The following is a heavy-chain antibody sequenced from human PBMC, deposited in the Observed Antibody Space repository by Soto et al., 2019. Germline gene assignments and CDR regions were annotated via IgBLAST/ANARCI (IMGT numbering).Heavy chain of an antibody. CDR3: VRDRNTDMEHSSYSYFGMDV. V-gene: IGHV1-18*01. CDR1: GYTFTSYG. D-gene: IGHD1-26*01. Sequence: ASVKVSCKASGYTFTSYGIIWVRQAPGQGLEGMGWINTYNGNRNYEQKVQGRVTMTTDTSTSTVYMELRRLRADDTAIYFCVRDRNTDMEHSSYSYFGMDVWGQGTPVPVSS. CDR2: INTYNGNR. J-gene: IGHJ6*02.